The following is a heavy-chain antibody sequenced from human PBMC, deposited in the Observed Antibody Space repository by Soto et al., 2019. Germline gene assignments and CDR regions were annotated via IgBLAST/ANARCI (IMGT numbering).Heavy chain of an antibody. V-gene: IGHV4-39*07. CDR3: AREARYSGYDP. D-gene: IGHD5-12*01. Sequence: SETLSLTCTVSGDSISSGTYYWGWIRQPPGKRLEWIASTYYSGTTYYNLSLKSRVTISVDTSKNQFSLKLSSVTAADTAVYYCAREARYSGYDPWGQGILVTVSS. CDR1: GDSISSGTYY. J-gene: IGHJ5*02. CDR2: TYYSGTT.